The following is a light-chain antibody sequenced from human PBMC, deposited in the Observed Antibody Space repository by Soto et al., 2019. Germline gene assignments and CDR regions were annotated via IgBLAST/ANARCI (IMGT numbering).Light chain of an antibody. CDR2: DAS. CDR3: QQRSNWPPIT. J-gene: IGKJ5*01. Sequence: VLTQSPATLSVSPGQRVTLSCRASQSISSYLAWYQQRPGQPSRLLIYDASNRANGIPATFSGSGSATDFSLTISSLEPEDFAVYYCQQRSNWPPITFGQGTRLEIK. V-gene: IGKV3-11*01. CDR1: QSISSY.